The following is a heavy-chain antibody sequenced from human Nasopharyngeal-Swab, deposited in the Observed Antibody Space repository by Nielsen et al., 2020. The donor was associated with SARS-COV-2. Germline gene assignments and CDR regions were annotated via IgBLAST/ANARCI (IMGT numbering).Heavy chain of an antibody. D-gene: IGHD3-9*01. J-gene: IGHJ4*02. CDR2: ISFDGGNT. CDR1: GFSFRNYG. V-gene: IGHV3-30*03. CDR3: SREGHVYSLYDVLAGHPDS. Sequence: GGSLRLSCAASGFSFRNYGMHWVRQAPGKGLEWVAVISFDGGNTNYADSVRGRFTISRDNYENTLHLQMNSLRVEDAAVYYCSREGHVYSLYDVLAGHPDSWGQGTLVTVSS.